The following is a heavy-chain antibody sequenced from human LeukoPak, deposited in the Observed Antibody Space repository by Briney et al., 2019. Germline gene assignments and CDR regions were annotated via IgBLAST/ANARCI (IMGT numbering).Heavy chain of an antibody. J-gene: IGHJ4*02. Sequence: SGGSLRLSCAASGFTFNNYGMHWVRQAPGKGLEWVAIIWYDGSNKYYADSVKGRFTISRDNSKNTLYLQMSSLRAEDTAVYYCARDFGTSPRAIAAAEAGGVDYWGRGTLVTVSS. D-gene: IGHD6-13*01. CDR1: GFTFNNYG. V-gene: IGHV3-33*01. CDR2: IWYDGSNK. CDR3: ARDFGTSPRAIAAAEAGGVDY.